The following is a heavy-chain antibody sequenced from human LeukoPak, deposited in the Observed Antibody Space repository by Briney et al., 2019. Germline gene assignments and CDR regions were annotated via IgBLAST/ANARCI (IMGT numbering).Heavy chain of an antibody. CDR2: IRQDGSDK. V-gene: IGHV3-7*01. Sequence: PGGSLRLSCAASGFTFSSYAMSWVRQAPGKGLEWVANIRQDGSDKQYVDSIKGRFTISRDNAKNTLYLQMDSLRVEDTAIYYCARFSRVQSSFWGQGTLVTVSS. D-gene: IGHD4/OR15-4a*01. J-gene: IGHJ4*02. CDR1: GFTFSSYA. CDR3: ARFSRVQSSF.